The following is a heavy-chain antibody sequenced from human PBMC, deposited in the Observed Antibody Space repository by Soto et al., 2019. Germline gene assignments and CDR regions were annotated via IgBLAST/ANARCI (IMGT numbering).Heavy chain of an antibody. D-gene: IGHD2-2*02. V-gene: IGHV1-18*01. J-gene: IGHJ5*02. Sequence: QVQLVQSRAEVKKPGASVKVSCKASGYTFTSYGISWVRQAPGQGLEWMGWISAYNGNTNYAQKLQGRVTMTTDTSPSTAYMELRSLRSDDTAVYYCARGVGYCSSTSCHTFDPWGQGTMVTVSS. CDR2: ISAYNGNT. CDR3: ARGVGYCSSTSCHTFDP. CDR1: GYTFTSYG.